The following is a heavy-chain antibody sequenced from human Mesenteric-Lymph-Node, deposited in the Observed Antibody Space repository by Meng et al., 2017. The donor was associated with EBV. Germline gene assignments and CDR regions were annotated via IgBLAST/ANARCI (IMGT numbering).Heavy chain of an antibody. CDR1: GGSFSGYY. CDR2: INHSGST. Sequence: QAHLQPGGAGLLNSSRTLSLTCAVYGGSFSGYYWSWIRQPPGKGLEWIGEINHSGSTNYNPSLKSRVTISVDTSKNQFSLKLSSVTAADTAVYYCARGEKGPIDYWGQGTLVTV. V-gene: IGHV4-34*01. CDR3: ARGEKGPIDY. J-gene: IGHJ4*02.